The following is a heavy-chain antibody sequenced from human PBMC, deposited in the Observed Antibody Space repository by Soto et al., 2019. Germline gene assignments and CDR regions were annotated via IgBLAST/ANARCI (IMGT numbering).Heavy chain of an antibody. CDR1: GDSVGSDSYY. Sequence: SLTCSVSGDSVGSDSYYWTWIRQPPGKTLEWVGFILSSGGTSTNPSLRSRLSMSVDTSKNQFSMRLTSVTAADTGVYFCAKGFSSGLYVHSWGRGAQVTVSS. CDR2: ILSSGGT. D-gene: IGHD6-19*01. J-gene: IGHJ4*02. CDR3: AKGFSSGLYVHS. V-gene: IGHV4-61*01.